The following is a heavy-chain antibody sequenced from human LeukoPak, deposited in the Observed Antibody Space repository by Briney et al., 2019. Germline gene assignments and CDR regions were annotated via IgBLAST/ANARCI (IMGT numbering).Heavy chain of an antibody. Sequence: GGSLRLSCAASGFTFSSYWMSWVRQARGKGLEWVGHIKQDGSEKYYVDSVKGRFTISRDNAKNSLYLQMNSLRAEDTAVYYCARDPSSGWFNYWGQGTLVTVSS. CDR3: ARDPSSGWFNY. D-gene: IGHD6-19*01. CDR1: GFTFSSYW. J-gene: IGHJ4*02. V-gene: IGHV3-7*01. CDR2: IKQDGSEK.